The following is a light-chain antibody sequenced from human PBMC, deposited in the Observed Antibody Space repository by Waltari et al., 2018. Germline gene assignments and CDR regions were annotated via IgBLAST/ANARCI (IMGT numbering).Light chain of an antibody. CDR2: KAS. J-gene: IGKJ2*01. V-gene: IGKV1-5*03. Sequence: DIQMTQSPSTLPASRAHRVTIPCRASLRINTSLDWYQQRPGKAPKLLIQKASFLQSGVPSRFSGSESGTEFTLTINSLQPDDLATYHCQQYNSDQYTFGQGTKLEI. CDR1: LRINTS. CDR3: QQYNSDQYT.